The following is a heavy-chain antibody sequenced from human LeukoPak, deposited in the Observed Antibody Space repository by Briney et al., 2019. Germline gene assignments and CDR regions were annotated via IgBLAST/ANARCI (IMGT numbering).Heavy chain of an antibody. Sequence: ASVKVSCKASVAIFNSDAISWVRQAPGQGLEWMGRIIPLFDTANYAQKFQGRVTITADKSTTTAYMELSSLRSEDTAVYYCARDFASSIYDSSGPHDYWGQGTLVTVSS. D-gene: IGHD3-22*01. CDR3: ARDFASSIYDSSGPHDY. CDR2: IIPLFDTA. V-gene: IGHV1-69*06. J-gene: IGHJ4*02. CDR1: VAIFNSDA.